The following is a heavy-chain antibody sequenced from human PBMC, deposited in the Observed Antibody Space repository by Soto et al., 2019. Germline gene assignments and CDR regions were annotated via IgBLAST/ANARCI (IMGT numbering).Heavy chain of an antibody. J-gene: IGHJ5*02. D-gene: IGHD6-19*01. V-gene: IGHV4-61*01. Sequence: QVQLQESGPGLVKPSETLSLTCTVSGGSVSSGSYYWGWIRQPPGKGLEWIGYIYHSGSTNYNPSLKSRVTISVDTSKNQFSLSLTAVTAADTPVYYCARLSAAWFDPWGQGTQVTVAS. CDR1: GGSVSSGSYY. CDR2: IYHSGST. CDR3: ARLSAAWFDP.